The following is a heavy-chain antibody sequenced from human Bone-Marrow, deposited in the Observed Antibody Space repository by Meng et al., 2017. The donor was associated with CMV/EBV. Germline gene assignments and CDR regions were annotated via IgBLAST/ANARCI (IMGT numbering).Heavy chain of an antibody. CDR2: IYSGGST. Sequence: GESLKISCAASGFTVSSNYMSWVRQAPGKGLEWVSVIYSGGSTYYADSVKGRFTISRDNSKNTLYLQMNSLRAEDTAVYYCARDASRSCSGGSCYWFDPWGQGTLVTVSS. CDR1: GFTVSSNY. J-gene: IGHJ5*02. V-gene: IGHV3-53*01. D-gene: IGHD2-15*01. CDR3: ARDASRSCSGGSCYWFDP.